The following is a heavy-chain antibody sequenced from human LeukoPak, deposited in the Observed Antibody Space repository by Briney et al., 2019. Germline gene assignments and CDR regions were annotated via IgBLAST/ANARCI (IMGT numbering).Heavy chain of an antibody. CDR2: MNPNSGNT. D-gene: IGHD3-9*01. V-gene: IGHV1-8*01. Sequence: ASVKVSCKASGYTFTSYDINWVRQATGQGLEWMGWMNPNSGNTGYAQKFRGRVTMTRNTSISTAYMELSSLRSEDTAVYYCARGLTSVLRYFDWLFSGDYYYGMDVWGQGTTVTVSS. J-gene: IGHJ6*02. CDR1: GYTFTSYD. CDR3: ARGLTSVLRYFDWLFSGDYYYGMDV.